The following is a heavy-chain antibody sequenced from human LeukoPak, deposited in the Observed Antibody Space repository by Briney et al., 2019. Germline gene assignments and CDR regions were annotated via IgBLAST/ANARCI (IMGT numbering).Heavy chain of an antibody. J-gene: IGHJ6*02. CDR3: ARDIVVVTAIGPHNYYYGMDV. CDR2: ISSSGSTI. D-gene: IGHD2-21*02. CDR1: GFTFSSYE. Sequence: QPGGSLRLSCAASGFTFSSYEMNWVRQAPGKGLEWVSYISSSGSTIYYADSVKGRFTISRDNAKNSLYLLMNSLRAEDTAVYYCARDIVVVTAIGPHNYYYGMDVWGQGTTVTVSS. V-gene: IGHV3-48*03.